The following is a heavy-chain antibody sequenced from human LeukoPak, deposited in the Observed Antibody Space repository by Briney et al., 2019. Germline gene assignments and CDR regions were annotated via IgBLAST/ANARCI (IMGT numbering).Heavy chain of an antibody. Sequence: PSEILSLTCTVSGGSISGYYWSWVRQPPGEGLEWIGFIHYSGITNYNPYLKRGVTISLYMSNNQFSLRLTSVTTADTAVYYCAKRPVVATFDYWGQGTLVTVSS. V-gene: IGHV4-59*01. D-gene: IGHD1-26*01. CDR1: GGSISGYY. CDR3: AKRPVVATFDY. CDR2: IHYSGIT. J-gene: IGHJ4*02.